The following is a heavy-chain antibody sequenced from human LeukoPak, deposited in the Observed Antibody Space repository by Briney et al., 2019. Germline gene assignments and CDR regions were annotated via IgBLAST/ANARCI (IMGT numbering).Heavy chain of an antibody. Sequence: SETLSLTCTVSGDSISSYYWSWIRQPPGKGLEWIGYIYNSETTNYNPSLESRVTIPEDTSKNQFSLTLSSVTAADTAVYYCARVITRRTNWFDPWGQGTLVTVSS. CDR3: ARVITRRTNWFDP. D-gene: IGHD1-14*01. J-gene: IGHJ5*02. CDR2: IYNSETT. V-gene: IGHV4-59*12. CDR1: GDSISSYY.